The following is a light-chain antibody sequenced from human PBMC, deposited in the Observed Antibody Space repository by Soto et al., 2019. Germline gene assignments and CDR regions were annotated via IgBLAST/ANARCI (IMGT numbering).Light chain of an antibody. Sequence: DIQMTQSPSSLSASVGDRVTITCRASQGIGSWLAWYQQKPGRAHKILIYAAASLQSGVPSRFSATFSGTDFTLTINSLQPEDVATYFCQQANSFPLTFGPGTKVDIK. CDR2: AAA. CDR1: QGIGSW. J-gene: IGKJ3*01. V-gene: IGKV1-12*01. CDR3: QQANSFPLT.